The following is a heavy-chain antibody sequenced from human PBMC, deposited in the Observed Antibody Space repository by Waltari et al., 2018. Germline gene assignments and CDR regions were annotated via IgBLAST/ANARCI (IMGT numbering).Heavy chain of an antibody. V-gene: IGHV3-48*03. J-gene: IGHJ4*02. CDR1: GFTFGNYE. CDR3: ATRYGSSSMDY. D-gene: IGHD6-6*01. CDR2: ISSRLNTI. Sequence: EVQLVESGGGGVQTGGSWRLSCAASGFTFGNYEMNWFRQAPGKGLEWIASISSRLNTIYYADAVKGRFTISRDNAKNSLHRQMNSLRAEDTAVYYCATRYGSSSMDYWGQGTLVTVSS.